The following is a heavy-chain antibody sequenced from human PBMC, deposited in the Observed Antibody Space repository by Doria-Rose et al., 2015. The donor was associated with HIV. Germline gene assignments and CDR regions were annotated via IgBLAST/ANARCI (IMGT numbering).Heavy chain of an antibody. J-gene: IGHJ4*02. D-gene: IGHD6-13*01. CDR2: IFSDDER. Sequence: QESGPVLVKPTETLTLTCTVSGVSLSSPGMGVSWIRQPPGKALEWLANIFSDDERSYKTSLYSRLTISRGTSKSQVVLTMTDMDPVDTATYYCARIKSSRWYHKYYFDFWGQGTLVIVSA. CDR3: ARIKSSRWYHKYYFDF. V-gene: IGHV2-26*01. CDR1: GVSLSSPGMG.